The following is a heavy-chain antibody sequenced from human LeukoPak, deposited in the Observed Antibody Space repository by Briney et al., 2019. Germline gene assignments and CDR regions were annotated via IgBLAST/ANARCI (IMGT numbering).Heavy chain of an antibody. CDR2: ISSNGGST. CDR1: GFTFSSYA. V-gene: IGHV3-64*01. D-gene: IGHD6-19*01. Sequence: GGSLRLSCAASGFTFSSYAMHWVRQAPGKGLEYVSAISSNGGSTYYANSVKGRFTISRDNSKNTLYLQMGSLRAEDMAVYYCASLSKGGWCDYWGQGTLVTVSS. CDR3: ASLSKGGWCDY. J-gene: IGHJ4*02.